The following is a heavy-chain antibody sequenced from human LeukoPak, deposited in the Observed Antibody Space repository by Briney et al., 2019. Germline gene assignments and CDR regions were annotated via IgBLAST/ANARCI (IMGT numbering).Heavy chain of an antibody. CDR3: ARDLSFDWELESPGDY. V-gene: IGHV3-11*01. D-gene: IGHD3-9*01. CDR2: ISSSGSTT. CDR1: GFTFSSSP. J-gene: IGHJ4*02. Sequence: GGSLRLSCAASGFTFSSSPMTWIRQAPGKGLEWVSYISSSGSTTHYADSVKGRFTISRNNAKNSLFVQMSNLRAEDTAVYYCARDLSFDWELESPGDYWGQGTLVTVSS.